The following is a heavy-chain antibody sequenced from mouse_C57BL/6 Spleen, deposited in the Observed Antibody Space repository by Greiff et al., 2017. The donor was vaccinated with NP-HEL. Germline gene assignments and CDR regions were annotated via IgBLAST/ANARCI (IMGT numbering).Heavy chain of an antibody. D-gene: IGHD1-1*01. J-gene: IGHJ2*01. V-gene: IGHV5-16*01. CDR1: GFTFSDYY. Sequence: EVKVVESAGGLVQPGSSMKLSCTASGFTFSDYYMAWVRQVPEKGLEWVANINYDGSSTYYLDSLKSRFIISRDNAKNILYLQMSSLKSEDTATYYCARDRSYYGSSSFYFDYWGQGTTLTVSS. CDR3: ARDRSYYGSSSFYFDY. CDR2: INYDGSST.